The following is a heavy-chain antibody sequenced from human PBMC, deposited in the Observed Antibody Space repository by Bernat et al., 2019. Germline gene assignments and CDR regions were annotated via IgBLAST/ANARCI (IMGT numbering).Heavy chain of an antibody. V-gene: IGHV3-53*01. CDR2: IYNDGST. J-gene: IGHJ6*02. CDR3: ARRGEGELLSPYYYGMDV. CDR1: GSTVSSNH. D-gene: IGHD1-26*01. Sequence: EVQLVESGGGLIQPGGSLRLSCAASGSTVSSNHMNWVRRAPGRGLEWVSVIYNDGSTFYADSVKGRVTISRDNSKNTLYLQMNSLRAEDTAVYYCARRGEGELLSPYYYGMDVWGQGTTVTVSS.